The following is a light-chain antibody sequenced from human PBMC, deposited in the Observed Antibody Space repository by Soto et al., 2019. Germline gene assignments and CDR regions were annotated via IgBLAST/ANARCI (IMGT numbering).Light chain of an antibody. Sequence: DIQMTQSPSSLYASVGDRVTITCRASQSIGSHLNWYQQKPGRAPTLLIYGASSLQSGVPSRFSGSRSGADFTLTISSLQPEDFATYYCQQSYSTPITFGQGTRLEIK. V-gene: IGKV1-39*01. CDR1: QSIGSH. CDR2: GAS. J-gene: IGKJ5*01. CDR3: QQSYSTPIT.